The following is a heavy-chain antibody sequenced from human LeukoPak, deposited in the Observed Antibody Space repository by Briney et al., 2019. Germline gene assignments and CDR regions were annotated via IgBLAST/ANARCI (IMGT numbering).Heavy chain of an antibody. D-gene: IGHD6-13*01. Sequence: SETLSLTCTVSGGSISSSSYYWGWLRPPPGKGLEWIGSIYYSGSTYYNPSLKSRVTISVDTSKNQFSLKLSSVTAADTAVYYCARLGYSSSRYYFDYWGQGTLVIVSS. J-gene: IGHJ4*02. V-gene: IGHV4-39*07. CDR2: IYYSGST. CDR3: ARLGYSSSRYYFDY. CDR1: GGSISSSSYY.